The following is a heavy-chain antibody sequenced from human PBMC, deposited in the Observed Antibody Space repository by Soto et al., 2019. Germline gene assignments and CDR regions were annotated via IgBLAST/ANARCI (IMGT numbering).Heavy chain of an antibody. CDR3: ARGKLVDDFWSGYCPTLAF. CDR1: GDSVSGGSYY. Sequence: SETLSLTCSVSGDSVSGGSYYWSWIRQPPGKGLDFIGYIYYSGSTNYNPSLKSRLTISIDTSKNHFSLKLSSVTAADTAVYYCARGKLVDDFWSGYCPTLAFWGKGTLVPVSS. J-gene: IGHJ4*02. CDR2: IYYSGST. D-gene: IGHD3-3*01. V-gene: IGHV4-61*03.